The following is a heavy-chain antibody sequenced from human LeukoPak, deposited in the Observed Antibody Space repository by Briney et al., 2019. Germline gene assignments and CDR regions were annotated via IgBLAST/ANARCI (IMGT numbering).Heavy chain of an antibody. CDR1: GYTVTSYG. D-gene: IGHD3-22*01. CDR2: ISAYNGNT. Sequence: ASGKVSCKAAGYTVTSYGISWGGQAAGQGGEGRGGISAYNGNTNYAQKLQGRVTMTTDTSTSTAYMELRSLRSDDTAVYYCARDLPFTMIVVALGYWGQGTLVTVSS. CDR3: ARDLPFTMIVVALGY. J-gene: IGHJ4*02. V-gene: IGHV1-18*01.